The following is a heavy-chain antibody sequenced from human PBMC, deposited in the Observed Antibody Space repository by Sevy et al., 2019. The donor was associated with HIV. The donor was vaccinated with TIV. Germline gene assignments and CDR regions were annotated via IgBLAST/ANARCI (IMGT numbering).Heavy chain of an antibody. CDR3: ARVAGDKDWYFDL. Sequence: ASVKVSCKASGYTFTDYMHWVRQAPGQGLEWMGRINPNSGGTNYAQKFQGRVTMTRDTSISTAYMELSRLRSDDTAVYYCARVAGDKDWYFDLWGRGTLVTVSS. J-gene: IGHJ2*01. V-gene: IGHV1-2*06. CDR1: GYTFTDY. CDR2: INPNSGGT. D-gene: IGHD4-17*01.